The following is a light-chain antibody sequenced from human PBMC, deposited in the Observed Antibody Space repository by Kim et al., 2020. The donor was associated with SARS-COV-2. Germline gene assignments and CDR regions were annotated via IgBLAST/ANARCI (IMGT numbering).Light chain of an antibody. J-gene: IGLJ2*01. CDR3: QAWDSSTVV. CDR1: KLEDKY. V-gene: IGLV3-1*01. Sequence: SPGQTASLTCPGYKLEDKYSCWYQQKPAQSPVLVIYQDSKRPSGIPERFSRSNSGNTATLTISGTQAMDEADYYCQAWDSSTVVFGGGTQLTVL. CDR2: QDS.